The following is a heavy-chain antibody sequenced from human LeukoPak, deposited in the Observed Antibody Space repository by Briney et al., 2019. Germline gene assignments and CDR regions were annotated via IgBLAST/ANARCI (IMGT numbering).Heavy chain of an antibody. CDR2: ISGSGGST. Sequence: GGSLRLSCAASGFTFSSYAMSWVRQAPGKGLEWVSSISGSGGSTYYADSVKGRFTISRDNSKNTLYLQMNSLRAEDTAVYYCAKHAVQYSTTPPLGYWGQGTLVTVSS. CDR1: GFTFSSYA. V-gene: IGHV3-23*01. D-gene: IGHD4-11*01. CDR3: AKHAVQYSTTPPLGY. J-gene: IGHJ4*02.